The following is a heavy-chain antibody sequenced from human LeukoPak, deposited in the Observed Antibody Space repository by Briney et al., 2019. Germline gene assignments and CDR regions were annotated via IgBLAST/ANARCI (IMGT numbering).Heavy chain of an antibody. CDR1: GFTFSNAW. J-gene: IGHJ5*02. Sequence: GGSLRLSCAASGFTFSNAWMSWVRQAPGKGLEWVGRIKSKTDGGTTDYAAPVKGRFTISRDDSKNTLYLQMNSLKTEDTAVYYCTTDIVSIVVVPVAQNWFDPWGQGTLVTVSS. D-gene: IGHD2-2*01. V-gene: IGHV3-15*01. CDR3: TTDIVSIVVVPVAQNWFDP. CDR2: IKSKTDGGTT.